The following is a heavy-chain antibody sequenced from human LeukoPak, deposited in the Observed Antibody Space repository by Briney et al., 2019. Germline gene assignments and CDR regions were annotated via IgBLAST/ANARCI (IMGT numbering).Heavy chain of an antibody. CDR2: MWYDGTYQ. D-gene: IGHD4-17*01. CDR3: ARPYCDYARGAFDI. Sequence: PGGSLRLSCTASGFTFKNYGMHWVRQAPGKGLEWVAVMWYDGTYQYYADSVKGRFTISRDNSKNTLYLQMNTLRAEDTSVYYCARPYCDYARGAFDIWGQGTMVTVSS. J-gene: IGHJ3*02. V-gene: IGHV3-33*01. CDR1: GFTFKNYG.